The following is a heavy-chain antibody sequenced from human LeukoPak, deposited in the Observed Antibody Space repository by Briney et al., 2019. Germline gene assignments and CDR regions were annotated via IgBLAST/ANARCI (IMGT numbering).Heavy chain of an antibody. J-gene: IGHJ4*02. CDR3: AKGRGYNFDYFDY. CDR1: GFTVSSSY. CDR2: IYSGGST. Sequence: GGSLRLSCAASGFTVSSSYMSWVRQAPGKGLEWVSVIYSGGSTYYADSVKGRFTISRDNSKNTLYLQMNSLRAEDTAVYYCAKGRGYNFDYFDYWGQGTLVTVSS. V-gene: IGHV3-53*01. D-gene: IGHD5-24*01.